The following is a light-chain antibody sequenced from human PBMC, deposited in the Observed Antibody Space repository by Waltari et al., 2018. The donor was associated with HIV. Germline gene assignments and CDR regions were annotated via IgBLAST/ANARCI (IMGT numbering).Light chain of an antibody. J-gene: IGKJ2*01. CDR3: QQATTFPHT. V-gene: IGKV1-12*01. Sequence: IQMTQSPSYVSESVGGGVSISCRASPSIGRSLAWYQLKPGKAPKLVVYEASRLNDGVPARFHGTGSRSNFTLDINNLQSEDFATYVCQQATTFPHTFG. CDR2: EAS. CDR1: PSIGRS.